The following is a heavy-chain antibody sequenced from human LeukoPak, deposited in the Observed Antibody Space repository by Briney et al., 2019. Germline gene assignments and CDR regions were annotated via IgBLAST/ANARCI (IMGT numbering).Heavy chain of an antibody. CDR3: ARDKGIVGTTTHDY. V-gene: IGHV1-2*06. D-gene: IGHD1-26*01. CDR2: INPNNGGT. J-gene: IGHJ4*02. CDR1: GYTFTGYY. Sequence: ASVKVSCKPSGYTFTGYYMHWVRQAPGQGLEWMGRINPNNGGTNYAQKFQGRVTMTRDTSISTAYMELSRLRSDDTAVYYCARDKGIVGTTTHDYWGQGTLVTVSS.